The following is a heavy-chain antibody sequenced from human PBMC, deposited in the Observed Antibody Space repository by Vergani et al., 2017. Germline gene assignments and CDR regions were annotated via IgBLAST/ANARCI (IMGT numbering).Heavy chain of an antibody. Sequence: QVQLVQSGAEVKKPGASVKVSCKVSGYTLTELSMHWVRQAPGKGLEWMGWISAYNGNTNYAQKLQGRVTMTTDTSTSTAYMELRSLRSDDTAVYYCARDRVPAATILYYYYYMDVWGKGTTVTVSS. CDR3: ARDRVPAATILYYYYYMDV. V-gene: IGHV1-18*01. CDR1: GYTLTELS. D-gene: IGHD2-2*01. CDR2: ISAYNGNT. J-gene: IGHJ6*03.